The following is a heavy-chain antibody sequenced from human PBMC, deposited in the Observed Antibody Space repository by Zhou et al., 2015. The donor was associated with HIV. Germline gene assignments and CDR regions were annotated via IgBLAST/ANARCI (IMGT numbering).Heavy chain of an antibody. CDR1: GYTFSSYA. V-gene: IGHV1-18*01. CDR3: ARMRDFGDYNYYFDY. D-gene: IGHD4-17*01. Sequence: QVQLVQSGAEVKKPGASVKVSCKASGYTFSSYAISWVRQAPGQGLEWMGWISVYNGNTKYAQNLQGRVTMATDTSTSTAYMELRGLRYDDTAVYYCARMRDFGDYNYYFDYWAREPWSPSPQ. J-gene: IGHJ4*02. CDR2: ISVYNGNT.